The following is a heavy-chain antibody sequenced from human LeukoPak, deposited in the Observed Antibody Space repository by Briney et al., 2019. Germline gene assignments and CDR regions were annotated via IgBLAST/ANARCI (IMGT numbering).Heavy chain of an antibody. Sequence: GGSLRLSCAASGFTFSDYYMSWIRQAPGKGLEWVSYTSSSHTTIYYADSVKGRFIISRDNAKNSLYLQMDSLRAEDTAVYYCAPYCSSNRCYPHYFNYWGQGTLVTVSS. V-gene: IGHV3-11*01. CDR3: APYCSSNRCYPHYFNY. D-gene: IGHD2-2*01. CDR2: TSSSHTTI. CDR1: GFTFSDYY. J-gene: IGHJ4*02.